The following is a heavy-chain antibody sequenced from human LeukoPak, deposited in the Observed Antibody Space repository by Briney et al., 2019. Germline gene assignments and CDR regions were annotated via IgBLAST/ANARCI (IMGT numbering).Heavy chain of an antibody. D-gene: IGHD7-27*01. CDR3: ARVFGENWGSVY. V-gene: IGHV3-7*01. Sequence: GGSLRLSCAASGYTFSRYWMSWGRHAPGEGEGWVANIKQEGSEKYYVASVKGRFTISRDNAKKSLYLQMSSLRAEDTAVYYCARVFGENWGSVYWGQGTLVTVSS. CDR1: GYTFSRYW. J-gene: IGHJ4*02. CDR2: IKQEGSEK.